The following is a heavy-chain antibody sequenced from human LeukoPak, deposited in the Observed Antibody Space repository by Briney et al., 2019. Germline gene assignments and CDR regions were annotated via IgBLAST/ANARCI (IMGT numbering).Heavy chain of an antibody. Sequence: SETLSLTCTVSDDSINNNYWSWIRQPPGKELECIGYIHYSGSTNYNPSLKSRVAISIDTSKNQFSLKLNSVTAADTAVYYCARRGLNRQNFDYWGQGTLVTVSS. J-gene: IGHJ4*02. CDR3: ARRGLNRQNFDY. CDR1: DDSINNNY. D-gene: IGHD3-16*01. V-gene: IGHV4-59*08. CDR2: IHYSGST.